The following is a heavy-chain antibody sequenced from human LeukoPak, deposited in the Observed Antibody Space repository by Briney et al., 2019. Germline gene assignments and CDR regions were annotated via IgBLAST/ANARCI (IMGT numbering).Heavy chain of an antibody. CDR2: IVVGSGNT. V-gene: IGHV1-58*02. CDR1: GFTFTSSA. CDR3: AARYYYDSSGYSI. J-gene: IGHJ4*02. Sequence: SVKVSCKASGFTFTSSAMQWVRQARGQRLEWIGWIVVGSGNTNYAQKFQERVTITRDMSTSTAYMELSSLRSEDTAVYYCAARYYYDSSGYSIWGQGTLVTVSS. D-gene: IGHD3-22*01.